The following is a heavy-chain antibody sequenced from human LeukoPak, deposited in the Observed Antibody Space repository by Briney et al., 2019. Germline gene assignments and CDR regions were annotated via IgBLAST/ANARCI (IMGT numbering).Heavy chain of an antibody. CDR3: AKGTSGGNSGSAFDI. Sequence: PGGSLRLSCAASGFTFSSYSMNWVRQAPGKGLEWVSGISWNSGSIGYVDSVKGRFTISRDNAKNSLYLQMNSLRAEDTALYYCAKGTSGGNSGSAFDIWGQGTMVTVSS. V-gene: IGHV3-9*01. CDR1: GFTFSSYS. CDR2: ISWNSGSI. J-gene: IGHJ3*02. D-gene: IGHD4-23*01.